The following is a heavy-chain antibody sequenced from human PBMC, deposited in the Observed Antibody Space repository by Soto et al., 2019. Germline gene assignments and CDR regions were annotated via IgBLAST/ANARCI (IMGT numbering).Heavy chain of an antibody. Sequence: GESLKISFQVSGYTFTIYWIGWVRQMPGKGLEWMGIIYPSDSDTRYSPSFQGQVTISADQSINTAYLQWDSLKASDTAIYYCARPANTVADHFDLWGQGTPVTVSS. CDR3: ARPANTVADHFDL. V-gene: IGHV5-51*01. D-gene: IGHD4-17*01. J-gene: IGHJ4*02. CDR1: GYTFTIYW. CDR2: IYPSDSDT.